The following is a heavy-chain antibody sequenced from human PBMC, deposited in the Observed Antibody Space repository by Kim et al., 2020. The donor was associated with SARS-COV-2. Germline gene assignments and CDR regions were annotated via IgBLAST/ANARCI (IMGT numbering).Heavy chain of an antibody. Sequence: SETLSLTCTVSGGSISSSSYYWGWIRQPPGKGLEWIGSIYYSGSTYYNPSLKSRVTISVDTSKNQFSLKLSSVTAADTAVYYCARQEAAETSIAARFWDTDPGAAGLCFDYWGQGTLVTVSS. CDR1: GGSISSSSYY. D-gene: IGHD6-6*01. CDR3: ARQEAAETSIAARFWDTDPGAAGLCFDY. J-gene: IGHJ4*02. CDR2: IYYSGST. V-gene: IGHV4-39*01.